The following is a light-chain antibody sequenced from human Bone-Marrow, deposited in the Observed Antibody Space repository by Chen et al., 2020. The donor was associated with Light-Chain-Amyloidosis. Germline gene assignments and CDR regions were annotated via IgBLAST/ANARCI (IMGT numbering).Light chain of an antibody. Sequence: QSALTQPASVPGSPGQSITISCTGTSSDVGGDNHVSWYQQHPDKAPKLMIYEVTNRPSWVPDRFSGSKSDSTASLTISGLQTEDEADYFCSSYTITNTLVFGSGTRVTVL. CDR1: SSDVGGDNH. V-gene: IGLV2-14*01. CDR2: EVT. J-gene: IGLJ1*01. CDR3: SSYTITNTLV.